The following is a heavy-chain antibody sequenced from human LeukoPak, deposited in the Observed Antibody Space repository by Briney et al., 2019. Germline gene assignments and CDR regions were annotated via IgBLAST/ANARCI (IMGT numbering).Heavy chain of an antibody. J-gene: IGHJ4*02. CDR2: INPDSGDT. V-gene: IGHV1-2*02. CDR1: GYTFTDYY. Sequence: ASVKVSCKASGYTFTDYYMHWVRQAPGQGLEWMGWINPDSGDTFYAQRFQGRVILTRDTSISTAYMEVSRLTSDDTAVYYCAREGRQAPGGWYYFDYWGQGTLVTVSS. D-gene: IGHD6-19*01. CDR3: AREGRQAPGGWYYFDY.